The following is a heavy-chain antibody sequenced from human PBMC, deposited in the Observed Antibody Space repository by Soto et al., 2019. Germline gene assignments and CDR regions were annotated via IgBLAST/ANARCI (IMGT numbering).Heavy chain of an antibody. V-gene: IGHV1-69*01. J-gene: IGHJ6*02. CDR1: AGTFTNSI. Sequence: QVHLVQSGPELKKPGSSVKVSCRASAGTFTNSIISWVRQARGQGLEWMGAIMTVSGAAIYAQIFKGRITITAAESTSTVYMELSSLRSDDTAVYYCARERWSHLRSFEHDNGMDVWGQGTPVTVSS. D-gene: IGHD1-1*01. CDR3: ARERWSHLRSFEHDNGMDV. CDR2: IMTVSGAA.